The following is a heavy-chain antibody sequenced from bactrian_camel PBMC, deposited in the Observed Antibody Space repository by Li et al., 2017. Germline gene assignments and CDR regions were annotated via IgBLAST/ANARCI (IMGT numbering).Heavy chain of an antibody. CDR2: ISSDGTT. CDR1: GFTFDDSN. CDR3: AADLIRRPKWWELLQAPATLSK. D-gene: IGHD2*01. V-gene: IGHV3S53*01. Sequence: HVQLVESGGGLVQPGGFLRLSCTASGFTFDDSNMGWYRHDPENQCELVSIISSDGTTYYPDSVKGRFTISRDNAKNTLYLQMNSLKPEDTAIYYCAADLIRRPKWWELLQAPATLSKWGQGTQVTVS. J-gene: IGHJ4*01.